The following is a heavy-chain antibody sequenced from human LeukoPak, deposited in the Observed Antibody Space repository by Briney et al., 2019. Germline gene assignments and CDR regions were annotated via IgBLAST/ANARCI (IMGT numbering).Heavy chain of an antibody. Sequence: PVGSLRLSCAASGFTSSSYEMTWVRQAPGKGLEWVSYISSSGSTIYYADSVKGRFTISRDTAKNSLYLQMNSLRAEDTAVYYCARVVPIHYFDYWGQGTLVTVSS. D-gene: IGHD3-3*01. J-gene: IGHJ4*02. CDR3: ARVVPIHYFDY. CDR2: ISSSGSTI. CDR1: GFTSSSYE. V-gene: IGHV3-48*03.